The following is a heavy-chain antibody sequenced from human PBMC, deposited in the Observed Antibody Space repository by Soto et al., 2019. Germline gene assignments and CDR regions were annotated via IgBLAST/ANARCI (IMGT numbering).Heavy chain of an antibody. Sequence: GGSLRLYCAASGFTFSSYAMHWVRQAPGKGLEWVAVISYEGSNKYYADSVKGRFTISRDNSKNTLYLQMNSLRAEDTALYYCARASRVTIFGVVIIPLYYYYGMDVWGQGTTVTVSS. CDR3: ARASRVTIFGVVIIPLYYYYGMDV. CDR2: ISYEGSNK. D-gene: IGHD3-3*01. J-gene: IGHJ6*02. CDR1: GFTFSSYA. V-gene: IGHV3-30-3*01.